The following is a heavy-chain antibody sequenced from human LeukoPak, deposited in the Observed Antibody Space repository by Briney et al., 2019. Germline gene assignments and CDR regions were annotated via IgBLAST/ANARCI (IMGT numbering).Heavy chain of an antibody. D-gene: IGHD1-14*01. CDR3: ARHRTFNFDY. CDR1: GGSISSYY. Sequence: PSETLSLTCTVSGGSISSYYWSWIRQPPGKGLEWIGYINYSGSTNYNPSLKSRVTISVDTSKNQFSLKLSSVTAADTAVYYCARHRTFNFDYWGQGTLVTVSS. CDR2: INYSGST. V-gene: IGHV4-59*08. J-gene: IGHJ4*02.